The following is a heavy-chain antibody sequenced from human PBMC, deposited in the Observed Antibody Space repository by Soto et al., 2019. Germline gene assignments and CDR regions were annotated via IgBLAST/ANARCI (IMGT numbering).Heavy chain of an antibody. J-gene: IGHJ4*02. CDR3: ARGNREYVAAPPFDY. D-gene: IGHD6-6*01. Sequence: GAAVKVSCKASGCTFSSYAISWVLQAPGQGLEWMGGIIPIFGTANYAQKFQGRVTITADESTSTAYMELSSLRSEDTAVYYCARGNREYVAAPPFDYWGQGTLVTVSS. CDR2: IIPIFGTA. CDR1: GCTFSSYA. V-gene: IGHV1-69*13.